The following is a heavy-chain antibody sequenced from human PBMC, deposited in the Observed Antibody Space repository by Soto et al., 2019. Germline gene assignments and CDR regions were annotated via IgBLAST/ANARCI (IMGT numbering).Heavy chain of an antibody. V-gene: IGHV4-39*01. CDR1: DDSINSDKYY. Sequence: SETLSLTCSVSDDSINSDKYYWGWIRQPPGKGLEWIGSIYYRGNAYYNPSLQTRVTISLDKSKNQFSLKLSSVTAADTAVYYCARGGLGSGRSPFYYYYGMDVWGQGTTVTVSS. CDR3: ARGGLGSGRSPFYYYYGMDV. CDR2: IYYRGNA. J-gene: IGHJ6*02. D-gene: IGHD3-3*01.